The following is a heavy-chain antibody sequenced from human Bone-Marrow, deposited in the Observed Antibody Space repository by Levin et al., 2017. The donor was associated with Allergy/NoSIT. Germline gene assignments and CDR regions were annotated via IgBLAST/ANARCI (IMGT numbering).Heavy chain of an antibody. CDR3: AREYYGTGSSGFVRWFDP. CDR2: VSYDGSVK. CDR1: GFTFGTYA. D-gene: IGHD3-10*01. V-gene: IGHV3-30*04. Sequence: GESLKISCVVSGFTFGTYAMHWVRQAPGKGLEWVAVVSYDGSVKFYRDSAKGRFTISRDNSKSTLYLDMSSLRLEDTAVYYCAREYYGTGSSGFVRWFDPWGQGSLVTVSS. J-gene: IGHJ5*02.